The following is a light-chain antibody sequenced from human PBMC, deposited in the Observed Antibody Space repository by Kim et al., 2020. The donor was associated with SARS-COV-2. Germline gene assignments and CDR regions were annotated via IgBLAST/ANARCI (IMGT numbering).Light chain of an antibody. V-gene: IGKV1-5*03. CDR1: QSINNL. Sequence: AYVGDRVTITGRASQSINNLLAWFQQKPGKAPKLLIHKASTLLSAVPSRFSGSGSATEFTLTISSLQPDDFGTYYCQQYKTYPWTFGPGTKVDIK. J-gene: IGKJ1*01. CDR3: QQYKTYPWT. CDR2: KAS.